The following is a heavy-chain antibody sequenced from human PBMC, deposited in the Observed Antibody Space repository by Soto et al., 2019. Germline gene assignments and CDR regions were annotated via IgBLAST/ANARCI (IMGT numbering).Heavy chain of an antibody. CDR2: IFYTGST. V-gene: IGHV4-30-4*01. J-gene: IGHJ4*02. CDR1: GGSVNSGDYY. Sequence: SETVSLTCTVSGGSVNSGDYYWSWIRQPPGKGLEWIGYIFYTGSTYYNPSLESRVTISADTSKNQFSLNLSSVTAADTAMYYCATGAYTSSSSYFDFWAQGTLVTVSS. D-gene: IGHD6-6*01. CDR3: ATGAYTSSSSYFDF.